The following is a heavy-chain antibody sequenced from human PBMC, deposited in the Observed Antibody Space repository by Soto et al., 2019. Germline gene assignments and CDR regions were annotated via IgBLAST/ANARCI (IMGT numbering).Heavy chain of an antibody. Sequence: SETLSLTCAVSGGSISSGGYSWSWIRQPPGKGLDWIGYIYHSGSTYYNPSLKSRVTISVDTSQNQFSLKLSSVTAADTAVYYCARSPDSSGYYPRWYYYGMDVWGQGTTVTVSS. V-gene: IGHV4-30-2*01. CDR2: IYHSGST. CDR1: GGSISSGGYS. J-gene: IGHJ6*02. D-gene: IGHD3-22*01. CDR3: ARSPDSSGYYPRWYYYGMDV.